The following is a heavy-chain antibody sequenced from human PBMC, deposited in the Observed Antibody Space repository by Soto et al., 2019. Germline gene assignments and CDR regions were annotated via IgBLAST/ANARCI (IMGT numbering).Heavy chain of an antibody. D-gene: IGHD1-1*01. CDR1: GYTFTSYA. Sequence: QVQLVQSGAEVKKPGASVKVSCKASGYTFTSYAMHWVRQAPGQRLEWMGWINAGNGNTKYSQKFQGRVTITRDTSASTAYMELSSLRSEDTAVYYCARSPPYNCNDNWFDPWGQGTLVTVSS. CDR3: ARSPPYNCNDNWFDP. V-gene: IGHV1-3*01. CDR2: INAGNGNT. J-gene: IGHJ5*02.